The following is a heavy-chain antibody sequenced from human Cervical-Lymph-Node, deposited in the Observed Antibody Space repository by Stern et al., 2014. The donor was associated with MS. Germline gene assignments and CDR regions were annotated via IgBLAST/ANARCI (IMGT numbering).Heavy chain of an antibody. CDR1: GYIFTDYY. V-gene: IGHV1-2*02. D-gene: IGHD6-6*01. Sequence: VQLVESGAEVEKPGASVKVSCKASGYIFTDYYLHWVRQAPGQGLEGMGRINPKSGGTSYAQSFQGRVTLTRDTSITTAYMDLSRLTSDDTAVYYCTRALRIADRPSPGGHWFDPWGQGTLVIVSS. CDR2: INPKSGGT. CDR3: TRALRIADRPSPGGHWFDP. J-gene: IGHJ5*02.